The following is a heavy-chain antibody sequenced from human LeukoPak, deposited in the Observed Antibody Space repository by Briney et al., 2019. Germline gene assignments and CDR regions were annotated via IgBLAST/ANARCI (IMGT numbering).Heavy chain of an antibody. D-gene: IGHD2-2*02. CDR3: ARDGVVPAAILAFDI. V-gene: IGHV1-18*01. CDR2: ISAYNGNT. CDR1: GYTFTSYD. Sequence: GASVKVSCKASGYTFTSYDINWVRQAPGQGLEWMGWISAYNGNTNYAQKLQGRVTMTTDTSTSTAYMELRSLRSDDTAVYYCARDGVVPAAILAFDIWGQGTMVTVSS. J-gene: IGHJ3*02.